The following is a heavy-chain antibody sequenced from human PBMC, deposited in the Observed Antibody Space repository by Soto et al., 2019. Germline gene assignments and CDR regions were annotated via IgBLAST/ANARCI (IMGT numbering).Heavy chain of an antibody. CDR1: GGSVGSSGYS. V-gene: IGHV4-39*01. CDR3: GRHPDYSGTFDY. D-gene: IGHD4-4*01. CDR2: IYYGGST. Sequence: SETLSLTCTVSGGSVGSSGYSWGWIRQPPGKGLEWIGTIYYGGSTYYNPSLKSRVTISVDTSKNQFSLRLTSVTAADTAVYYCGRHPDYSGTFDYWGHGTLVTVSS. J-gene: IGHJ4*01.